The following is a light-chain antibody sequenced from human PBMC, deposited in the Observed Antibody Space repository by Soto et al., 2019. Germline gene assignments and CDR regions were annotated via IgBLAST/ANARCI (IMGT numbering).Light chain of an antibody. J-gene: IGLJ2*01. CDR3: QTWGTGIHVV. CDR1: SGHSSYA. CDR2: LNSDGSH. V-gene: IGLV4-69*01. Sequence: VLTQSPSASASLGASVKLTCTLSSGHSSYAIAWHQQQPETGPRYLMKLNSDGSHRKGDGIPDRFSGSSSGAERYLTISSLQSEDEADYYCQTWGTGIHVVFGGGTKLTVL.